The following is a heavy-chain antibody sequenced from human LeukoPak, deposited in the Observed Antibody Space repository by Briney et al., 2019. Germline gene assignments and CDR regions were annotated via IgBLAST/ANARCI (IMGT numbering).Heavy chain of an antibody. Sequence: GGSLRLSCAASGFAFSSYAMSWVRQAPGKGLEWVSAISGSGGSTYYADSVKGRFTISRDNSKNTLYLQMNSLRAEDTAVYYCAKDGVATIFGVVGWFDPWGQGTLVTVSS. D-gene: IGHD3-3*01. CDR3: AKDGVATIFGVVGWFDP. CDR1: GFAFSSYA. CDR2: ISGSGGST. J-gene: IGHJ5*02. V-gene: IGHV3-23*01.